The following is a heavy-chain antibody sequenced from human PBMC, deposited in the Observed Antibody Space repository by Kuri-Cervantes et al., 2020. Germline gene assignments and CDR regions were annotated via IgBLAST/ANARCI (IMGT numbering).Heavy chain of an antibody. J-gene: IGHJ4*02. CDR3: ARRSMVRGVDY. Sequence: AETLSLTCAVYGGSFSGYYWSWIRQPPGKGLEWIGEINHSGSTNYNPSLKSRVTISVDTSKNQLSLKLSSVTAADTAVYYCARRSMVRGVDYWGQGTLVTVSS. CDR1: GGSFSGYY. CDR2: INHSGST. V-gene: IGHV4-34*01. D-gene: IGHD3-10*01.